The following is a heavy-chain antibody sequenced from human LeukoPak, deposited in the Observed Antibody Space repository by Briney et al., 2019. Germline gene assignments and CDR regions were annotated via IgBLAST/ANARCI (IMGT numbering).Heavy chain of an antibody. CDR3: RHPSRDGDAPDDY. D-gene: IGHD4-17*01. CDR1: GFTFSSYG. J-gene: IGHJ4*02. Sequence: GGSLRLSCAASGFTFSSYGMSWVRQAPGKGLEWVSAISGSGGSTYYADSVKGRFTISRDNSKNTLYLQMNSLRAEDTAVYYCRHPSRDGDAPDDYWGQGTLVTVSS. V-gene: IGHV3-23*01. CDR2: ISGSGGST.